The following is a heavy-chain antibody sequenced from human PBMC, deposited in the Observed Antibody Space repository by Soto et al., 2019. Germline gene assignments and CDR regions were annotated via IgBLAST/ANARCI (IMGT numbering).Heavy chain of an antibody. V-gene: IGHV3-23*01. CDR1: GFTFSSYA. D-gene: IGHD6-13*01. J-gene: IGHJ4*02. CDR2: ISGSGNTS. CDR3: GNDRGRTWYEDY. Sequence: EVQLLESGGGLVQPGGSLRLSCAASGFTFSSYAMTWVRQAPGKGLEWVSAISGSGNTSYYADSVKGRFTSSRDSSKKMLYLQMNSLRPECTAVYYCGNDRGRTWYEDYWGQGTMVTVSS.